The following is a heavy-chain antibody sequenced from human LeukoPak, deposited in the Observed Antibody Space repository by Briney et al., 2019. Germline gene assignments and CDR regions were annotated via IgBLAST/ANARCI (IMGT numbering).Heavy chain of an antibody. CDR1: GGSLRSYY. CDR2: IYYTGGT. J-gene: IGHJ4*02. V-gene: IGHV4-59*01. D-gene: IGHD1-1*01. Sequence: SETLSLTCTVSGGSLRSYYWSWIRQFPGKGLDWIGNIYYTGGTNYNPSLKSRVTISIDASKNQFSLKLDSVTAADTAIYYCARAAGLANSPAFDYWGQGVLVTVSS. CDR3: ARAAGLANSPAFDY.